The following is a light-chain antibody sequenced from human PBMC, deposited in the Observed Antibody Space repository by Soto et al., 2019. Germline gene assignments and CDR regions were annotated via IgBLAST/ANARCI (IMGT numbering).Light chain of an antibody. V-gene: IGLV1-44*01. CDR1: RLNIGTNT. Sequence: QSVPTQPPSVSGAPGQTVTISCSGSRLNIGTNTLNWYQQLPGTAPTLIISTSNQRPSRVRDRFSASKSGSSASLAIAGLQSADEADYYCAAWDDSLNIVIFGGGTKVTVL. CDR2: TSN. CDR3: AAWDDSLNIVI. J-gene: IGLJ2*01.